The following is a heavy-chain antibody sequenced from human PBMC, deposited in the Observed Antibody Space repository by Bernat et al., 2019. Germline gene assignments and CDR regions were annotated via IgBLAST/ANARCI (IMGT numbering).Heavy chain of an antibody. CDR1: GFTFSSYS. V-gene: IGHV3-21*05. J-gene: IGHJ3*02. CDR2: ISSSSSYI. D-gene: IGHD2-2*01. CDR3: ARSRGGLVPVANAFDI. Sequence: EVQLVESGGGLVKPGGSLRLSCAASGFTFSSYSMNWVRQAPGKGLEWVSYISSSSSYIYYADSVKGRFTISRDNAKNSLYLQMNSLRAEDTAVYYCARSRGGLVPVANAFDIWGQGTMVTVSS.